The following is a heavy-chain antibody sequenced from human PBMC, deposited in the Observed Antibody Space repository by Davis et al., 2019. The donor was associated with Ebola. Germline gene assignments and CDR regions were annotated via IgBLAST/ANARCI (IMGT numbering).Heavy chain of an antibody. D-gene: IGHD1-26*01. J-gene: IGHJ4*02. CDR1: GGTFSSYA. Sequence: SVKVSCQASGGTFSSYAISWVRKAPGQGVEWMGGIIPIFGTANYAQKFQGRVTITADKSTSTAYMELSSLRSEDTAVYYCALQEGLVGATGLDYWGQGTLVAVSS. V-gene: IGHV1-69*06. CDR2: IIPIFGTA. CDR3: ALQEGLVGATGLDY.